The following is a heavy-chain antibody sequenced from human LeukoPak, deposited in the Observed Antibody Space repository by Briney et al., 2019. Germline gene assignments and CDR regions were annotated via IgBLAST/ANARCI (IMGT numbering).Heavy chain of an antibody. D-gene: IGHD3-10*01. CDR3: AKDDAWLRFGE. Sequence: GGTLRLSCAASGFTLSNHGMNWVRQAPGKGLECVSGISPSGDITYYTDSVKGRFTISRDNSKNTLYLEVISLTAEDTAGYYWAKDDAWLRFGEWSQGTLVTVSS. V-gene: IGHV3-23*01. J-gene: IGHJ4*02. CDR1: GFTLSNHG. CDR2: ISPSGDIT.